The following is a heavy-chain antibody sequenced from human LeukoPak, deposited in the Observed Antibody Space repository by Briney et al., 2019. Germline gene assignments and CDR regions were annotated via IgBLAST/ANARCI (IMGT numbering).Heavy chain of an antibody. CDR3: ARDDNYGSDY. J-gene: IGHJ4*03. CDR1: GFTFSSYG. V-gene: IGHV3-33*01. CDR2: IWYDGSNK. Sequence: GGSLRLSCAASGFTFSSYGMHWVRQAPGKGLEWVAVIWYDGSNKYYADSVKGRFTISRDNAKNSLYLQMNTLRVDDTAVYYCARDDNYGSDYWVRGTLITVSS. D-gene: IGHD5-24*01.